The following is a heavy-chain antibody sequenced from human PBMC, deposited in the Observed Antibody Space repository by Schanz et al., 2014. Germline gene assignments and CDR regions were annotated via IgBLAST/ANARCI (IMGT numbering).Heavy chain of an antibody. D-gene: IGHD6-13*01. CDR2: ISSGGTTT. V-gene: IGHV3-48*04. CDR1: GLIFSNYV. Sequence: EVQLLESGGGLVQPGGSLKLSCAASGLIFSNYVMSWVRQAPGKGPEYVSYISSGGTTTYHSDSVKGRFTISRDSAENSLYLQMNSLRVEDTAVYFCVSQTGSPNYWGQGTLGTVSS. CDR3: VSQTGSPNY. J-gene: IGHJ4*02.